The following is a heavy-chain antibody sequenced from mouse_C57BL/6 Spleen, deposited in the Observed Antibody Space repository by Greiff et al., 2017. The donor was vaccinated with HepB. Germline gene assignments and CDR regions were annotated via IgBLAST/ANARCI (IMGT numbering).Heavy chain of an antibody. V-gene: IGHV1-59*01. CDR2: IDPSDSYT. Sequence: QVQLQQPGAELVRPGTSVKLSCKASGYTFTSYWMHWVKQRPGQGLEWIGVIDPSDSYTNYNQKFKGKATLTVDTSSSTAYMQLSSLTSEDSAVYYCALYYYGSSPFAYWGQGTLVTVSA. CDR1: GYTFTSYW. D-gene: IGHD1-1*01. CDR3: ALYYYGSSPFAY. J-gene: IGHJ3*01.